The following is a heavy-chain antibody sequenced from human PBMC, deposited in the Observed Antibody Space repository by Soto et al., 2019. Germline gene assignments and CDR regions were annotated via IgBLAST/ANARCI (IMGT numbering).Heavy chain of an antibody. V-gene: IGHV3-23*01. D-gene: IGHD1-7*01. J-gene: IGHJ4*02. Sequence: GGSLRLSCVASGFTFSNYAMSWVRQAPGKGLEWVSGVTGSADGSGSGDGTYYADSVKGRFTISRDNSKNPLYLQMHSLRAEDTALYYCAKAITGTSRTDYWGQGTLVTVSS. CDR1: GFTFSNYA. CDR3: AKAITGTSRTDY. CDR2: VTGSADGSGSGDGT.